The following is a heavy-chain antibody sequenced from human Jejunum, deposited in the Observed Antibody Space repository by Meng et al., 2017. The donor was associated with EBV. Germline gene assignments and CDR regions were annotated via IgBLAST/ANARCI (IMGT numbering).Heavy chain of an antibody. D-gene: IGHD5-12*01. J-gene: IGHJ4*01. CDR2: ITVYNGNT. V-gene: IGHV1-18*01. CDR1: GYNFTRYG. Sequence: HVQSVQLGVEVKKPGASVKVSFNPSGYNFTRYGISWVRQAPGHGPEWMGWITVYNGNTNYAPRLQGRVTMTTDLSTSTAYMELRSLRSDDTAVYYCARDSSGYNANDKVSDYWGQGTLVTVSS. CDR3: ARDSSGYNANDKVSDY.